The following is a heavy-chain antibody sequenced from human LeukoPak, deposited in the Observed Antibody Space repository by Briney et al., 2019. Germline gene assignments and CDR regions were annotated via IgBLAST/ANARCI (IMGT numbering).Heavy chain of an antibody. CDR2: ISSSGNTI. J-gene: IGHJ5*02. CDR3: ASGGPWYGDGYTASGP. D-gene: IGHD5-24*01. V-gene: IGHV3-11*01. Sequence: GGSLGFSCEASGLTFSAYYMSWIRQAQGKGLGGVSYISSSGNTIYYADSVKGRFTISRDNAKNSLYLQMNSLRAEDTAVYYCASGGPWYGDGYTASGPWGQGTLVTVSS. CDR1: GLTFSAYY.